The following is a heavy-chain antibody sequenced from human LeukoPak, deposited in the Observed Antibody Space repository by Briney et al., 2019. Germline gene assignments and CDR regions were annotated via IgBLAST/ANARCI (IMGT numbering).Heavy chain of an antibody. D-gene: IGHD6-13*01. CDR1: GFTFSDYY. CDR3: ARDHSSSWYEGRWFDP. Sequence: GGSLRLSCAASGFTFSDYYMSWIRQAPGKGLEWVSYISSSGSTIYYADSVKGRFTISRDNAKNSLYLQMNSLRAEDTAVYYCARDHSSSWYEGRWFDPWGQGTLVTVSS. CDR2: ISSSGSTI. J-gene: IGHJ5*02. V-gene: IGHV3-11*01.